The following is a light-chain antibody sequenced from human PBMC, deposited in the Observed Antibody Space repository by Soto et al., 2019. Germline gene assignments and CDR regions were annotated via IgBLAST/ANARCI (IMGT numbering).Light chain of an antibody. J-gene: IGKJ2*01. Sequence: EIVLTQSPATLSLSPGERATLSCRASQSVSSYLAWYQQKPGQAPRLLIYDASNRATGIPARFSGSGSGTAFTLTISSREPEDFAVYYCQQRSNWPRTFGQGTKLEIK. CDR2: DAS. V-gene: IGKV3-11*01. CDR1: QSVSSY. CDR3: QQRSNWPRT.